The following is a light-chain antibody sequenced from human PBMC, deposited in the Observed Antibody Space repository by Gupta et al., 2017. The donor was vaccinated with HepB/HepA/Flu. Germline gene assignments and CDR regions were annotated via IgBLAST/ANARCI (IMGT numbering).Light chain of an antibody. CDR1: SSDVGAYNY. Sequence: QSALTQPASVSESPGQSITISCTGTSSDVGAYNYVSWYQQHPGKAPKLIIYDVTNRPSGISNRFSGSKSGNTASLTISGLQAEDEADYYCSSYTNSGTWVFGGGTKLTVL. CDR3: SSYTNSGTWV. V-gene: IGLV2-14*01. CDR2: DVT. J-gene: IGLJ3*02.